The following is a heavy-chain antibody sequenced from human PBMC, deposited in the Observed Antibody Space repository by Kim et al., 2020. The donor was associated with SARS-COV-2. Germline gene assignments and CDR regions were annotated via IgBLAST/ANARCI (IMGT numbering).Heavy chain of an antibody. V-gene: IGHV4-34*01. D-gene: IGHD3-3*01. CDR3: ARGQEGARSGSVDY. Sequence: NPSLKSRVTISVDTSKNQFSLKLSAVTAADTAVYYCARGQEGARSGSVDYWGQGTLVTVSS. J-gene: IGHJ4*02.